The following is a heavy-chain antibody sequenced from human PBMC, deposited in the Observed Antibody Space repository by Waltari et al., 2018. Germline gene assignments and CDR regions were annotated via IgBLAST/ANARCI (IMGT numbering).Heavy chain of an antibody. CDR3: VNHYETRGYGAFDI. D-gene: IGHD3-22*01. V-gene: IGHV4-4*02. Sequence: QVQLQESGPGLVKPSEILSLTCAVSGGSISSSYWWSWVRQPPGTGLEWIGEVYHSGPTNYNPSLKSRVPIAVDKSKNQFSLKLSSVTAADTAVYFCVNHYETRGYGAFDIWGQGTMVTVSS. CDR1: GGSISSSYW. J-gene: IGHJ3*02. CDR2: VYHSGPT.